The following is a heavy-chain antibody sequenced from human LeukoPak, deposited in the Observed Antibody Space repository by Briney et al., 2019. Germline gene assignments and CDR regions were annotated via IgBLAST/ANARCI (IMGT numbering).Heavy chain of an antibody. Sequence: PGGSLRLSCAASGFTFSSYWMSWVRQAPGKGLEWVANIEQDGSEKYYVDSVKGRFTISRDNAKNSLYLQMNSLRAEETAVYYCAGDSGEKSHYYGSGSHDYYFDYWGQGTLVTVSS. CDR2: IEQDGSEK. J-gene: IGHJ4*02. V-gene: IGHV3-7*01. D-gene: IGHD3-10*01. CDR3: AGDSGEKSHYYGSGSHDYYFDY. CDR1: GFTFSSYW.